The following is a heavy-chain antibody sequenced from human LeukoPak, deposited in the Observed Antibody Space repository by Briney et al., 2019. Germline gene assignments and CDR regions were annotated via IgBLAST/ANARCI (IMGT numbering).Heavy chain of an antibody. D-gene: IGHD6-19*01. Sequence: WASVKVSCKASGYTFTDYYVHWVRQAPGQGLEYMGWVNPDSRNTNYVQKFQGRVAMTSDTSTSIASMELSNLRSDDTALYYCTREGQWGNAFDIWDHGTMVTVSS. V-gene: IGHV1-2*02. CDR3: TREGQWGNAFDI. CDR2: VNPDSRNT. CDR1: GYTFTDYY. J-gene: IGHJ3*02.